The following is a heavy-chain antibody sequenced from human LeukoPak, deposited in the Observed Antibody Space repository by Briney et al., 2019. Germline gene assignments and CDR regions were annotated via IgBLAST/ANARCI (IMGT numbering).Heavy chain of an antibody. Sequence: ASVKVSCKASGYTFTGYHIHSVRHAPGQGLEWMGWINPYSGDTNFAQKFQARVTMTRDTSITTAYMDLSSLTPDDTAVYFCVRDQGSLTRSWYTGYWGQGTQVTVSS. J-gene: IGHJ4*02. CDR1: GYTFTGYH. CDR3: VRDQGSLTRSWYTGY. CDR2: INPYSGDT. V-gene: IGHV1-2*02. D-gene: IGHD6-13*01.